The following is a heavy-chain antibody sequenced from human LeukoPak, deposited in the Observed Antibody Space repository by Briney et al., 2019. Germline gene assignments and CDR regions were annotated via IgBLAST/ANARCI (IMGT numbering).Heavy chain of an antibody. Sequence: MPSDTLSLTCNVPGGSISSNDWSWIRQPPGKGLDWLGYFYYSGRTKDNPSLKSRLTISVDTSKNQFSLKLTSVTAADTAVYYCARVSGYSSSWYEYYFDYWGQGTLVTVSS. J-gene: IGHJ4*02. CDR3: ARVSGYSSSWYEYYFDY. D-gene: IGHD6-13*01. CDR2: FYYSGRT. V-gene: IGHV4-59*01. CDR1: GGSISSND.